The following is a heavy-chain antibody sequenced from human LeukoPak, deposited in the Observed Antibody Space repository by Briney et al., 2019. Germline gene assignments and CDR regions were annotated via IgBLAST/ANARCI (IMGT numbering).Heavy chain of an antibody. Sequence: ASVKVSCKASGGTFSSYAISWVRQAPGQGLEWMGGIIPIFGTANYAQKFQGRVTITADKSTSTAYMELSSLRSEDTAVYYCARVSRPYYDILTGPHFDYWGQGTLVTVSS. CDR3: ARVSRPYYDILTGPHFDY. CDR1: GGTFSSYA. J-gene: IGHJ4*02. V-gene: IGHV1-69*06. D-gene: IGHD3-9*01. CDR2: IIPIFGTA.